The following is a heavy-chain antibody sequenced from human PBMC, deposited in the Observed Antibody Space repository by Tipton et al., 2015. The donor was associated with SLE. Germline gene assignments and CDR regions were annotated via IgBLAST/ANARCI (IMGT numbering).Heavy chain of an antibody. CDR1: GGSISSGGYY. D-gene: IGHD3-22*01. V-gene: IGHV4-31*03. CDR2: IYYSGST. CDR3: ARVSDYYDSSGYYPASYYFDY. Sequence: TRSLTCTVSGGSISSGGYYWSWIRQHPGKGLEWIGYIYYSGSTYYNPSLKGRVTISVDTSKNQFSLKLSSVTAADTAVYYCARVSDYYDSSGYYPASYYFDYWGQGTLVTVSS. J-gene: IGHJ4*02.